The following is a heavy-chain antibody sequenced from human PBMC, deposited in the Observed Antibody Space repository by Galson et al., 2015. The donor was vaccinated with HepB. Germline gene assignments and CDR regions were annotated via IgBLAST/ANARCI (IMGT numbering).Heavy chain of an antibody. J-gene: IGHJ4*02. D-gene: IGHD3-22*01. CDR2: INPSGGST. Sequence: SVKVSCKASGYTFTRYGISWVRQAPGQGLEWMGIINPSGGSTSYAQKFQGRVTMTRDTSTSTAYMEPSSLRSEDTAVYYCARDGYYDSSGYSVSFDYWGQGTLVTVSS. V-gene: IGHV1-46*03. CDR1: GYTFTRYG. CDR3: ARDGYYDSSGYSVSFDY.